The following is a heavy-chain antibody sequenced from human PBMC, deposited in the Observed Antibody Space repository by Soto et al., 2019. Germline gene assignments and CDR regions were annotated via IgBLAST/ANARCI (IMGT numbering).Heavy chain of an antibody. CDR2: ISSSSSYI. D-gene: IGHD6-6*01. CDR3: ARDFFSSSSQYYYYYGMDV. V-gene: IGHV3-21*01. Sequence: EVQLVESGGGLVKPGGYLRLSCAASGFTFSRYSMNWVRQAPGKGLEWVSSISSSSSYIYYADSVKGRFTISRDNAKNSLYLQMNSVRAEDTAVYYCARDFFSSSSQYYYYYGMDVWGQGTTVTVSS. J-gene: IGHJ6*02. CDR1: GFTFSRYS.